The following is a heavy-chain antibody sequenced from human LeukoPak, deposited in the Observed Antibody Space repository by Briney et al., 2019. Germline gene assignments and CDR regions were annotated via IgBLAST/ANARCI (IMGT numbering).Heavy chain of an antibody. CDR2: IKEDGSGK. V-gene: IGHV3-7*01. CDR3: VSTTGP. Sequence: GGSLRLSCAASGFTFSYYWMRRVRQAPGKGLEWVANIKEDGSGKTYVDSVRGRFTVSIDNAKNSVYLQMSNLRAEDTAVYYCVSTTGPWGQGTLVTVYS. CDR1: GFTFSYYW. D-gene: IGHD1-7*01. J-gene: IGHJ5*02.